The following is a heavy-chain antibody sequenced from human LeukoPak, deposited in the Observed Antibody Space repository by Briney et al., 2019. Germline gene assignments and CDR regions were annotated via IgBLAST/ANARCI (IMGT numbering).Heavy chain of an antibody. CDR2: IYYSGST. D-gene: IGHD1-20*01. J-gene: IGHJ6*03. CDR1: GGSISSGDYY. Sequence: TLSLTCTVSGGSISSGDYYWSWIRQPPGKGLEWIGYIYYSGSTYYNPSLKSRVTISVDTSKNQFSLKLSSVTAADTAVYYCARGLRGITGTGVVYYYYYMDVWGKGTTVTVSS. V-gene: IGHV4-30-4*08. CDR3: ARGLRGITGTGVVYYYYYMDV.